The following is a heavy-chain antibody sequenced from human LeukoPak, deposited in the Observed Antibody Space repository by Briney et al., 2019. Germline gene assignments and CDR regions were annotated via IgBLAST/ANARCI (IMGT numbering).Heavy chain of an antibody. J-gene: IGHJ4*02. Sequence: GRSLRLSCAASGFTFSSYGMHWVRQAPGKGLEWVAVISYDGGNKYYADSVKGRFTISRDNSKNTLYLQMNSLRAEDTAVYYCAKDLGGDQDYWGQGTLVTVSS. CDR2: ISYDGGNK. CDR1: GFTFSSYG. D-gene: IGHD2-21*01. CDR3: AKDLGGDQDY. V-gene: IGHV3-30*18.